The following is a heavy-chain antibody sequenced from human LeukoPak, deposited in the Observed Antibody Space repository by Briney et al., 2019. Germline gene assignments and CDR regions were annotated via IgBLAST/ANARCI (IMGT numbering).Heavy chain of an antibody. V-gene: IGHV3-7*01. CDR1: GFTFSSYW. CDR3: ARDLYSLAARLDEPPLDY. D-gene: IGHD6-6*01. CDR2: IKQDGSEK. Sequence: GGSLRLSCAASGFTFSSYWMSWVRQAPGKGLEWVANIKQDGSEKYYVDSVKGRFTISRDNAKNSLYLQMNSLRAEDTAVYYCARDLYSLAARLDEPPLDYWGQGTLFTVSS. J-gene: IGHJ4*02.